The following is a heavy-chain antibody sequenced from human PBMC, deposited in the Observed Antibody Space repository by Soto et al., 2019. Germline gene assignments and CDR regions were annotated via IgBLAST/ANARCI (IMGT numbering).Heavy chain of an antibody. Sequence: GGSLRLSCAASGFTFSSYGMHWVRQAPGKGLEWVAVISYDGSNKYYADSVKGRFTISRDNSKNTLYLQMNSLRAEDTAVYYCANDSCPVLLCFFDYWGQGTLVTVS. CDR2: ISYDGSNK. V-gene: IGHV3-30*18. J-gene: IGHJ4*02. CDR3: ANDSCPVLLCFFDY. D-gene: IGHD3-10*01. CDR1: GFTFSSYG.